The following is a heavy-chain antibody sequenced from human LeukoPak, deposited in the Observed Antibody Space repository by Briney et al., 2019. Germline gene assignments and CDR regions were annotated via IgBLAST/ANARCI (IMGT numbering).Heavy chain of an antibody. CDR3: ARDRFLYGDYEIFDY. Sequence: PGGSLRLSCAASGFTFSSYSMNWVRQAPGKGLEWVSSISSSSSYIYYADSVKGRFTISRDNAKNSLYLQMNSLRAEDTAVYYCARDRFLYGDYEIFDYWGQGTLVTVSS. CDR2: ISSSSSYI. D-gene: IGHD4-17*01. J-gene: IGHJ4*02. CDR1: GFTFSSYS. V-gene: IGHV3-21*01.